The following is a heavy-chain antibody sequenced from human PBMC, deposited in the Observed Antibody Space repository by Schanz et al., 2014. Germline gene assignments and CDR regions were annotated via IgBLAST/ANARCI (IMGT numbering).Heavy chain of an antibody. J-gene: IGHJ6*03. V-gene: IGHV1-69*02. Sequence: QLQLVQSGAEVKKPGSSVKVSCKLSGGTFSSYTISWMRQAPGQGLEWMGQIIPVLNIATYAQKFQGRVTMTRNTSISTAYMELSSLRSEDTAVYYCARLGTGMAVAGSVIDSYYYYMDVWGEGTTVTVSS. CDR2: IIPVLNIA. CDR1: GGTFSSYT. D-gene: IGHD6-19*01. CDR3: ARLGTGMAVAGSVIDSYYYYMDV.